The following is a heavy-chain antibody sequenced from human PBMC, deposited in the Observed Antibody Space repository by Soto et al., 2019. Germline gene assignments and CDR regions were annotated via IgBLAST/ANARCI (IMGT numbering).Heavy chain of an antibody. Sequence: QVQLVQSGAEVKKPGASVKVSCKASGYTFTSYGISWVRQAPGQGLEWMGWISAYNGNTNYAQKLQGRVTMTTDTTTSTAYMELRSLRSDDTAVYYCARDGYYDSSGYRSDFDYWGQGTLVTVSS. J-gene: IGHJ4*02. CDR3: ARDGYYDSSGYRSDFDY. CDR2: ISAYNGNT. V-gene: IGHV1-18*01. D-gene: IGHD3-22*01. CDR1: GYTFTSYG.